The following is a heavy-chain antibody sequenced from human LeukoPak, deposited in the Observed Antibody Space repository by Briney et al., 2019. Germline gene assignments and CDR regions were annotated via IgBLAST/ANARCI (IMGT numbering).Heavy chain of an antibody. D-gene: IGHD3-22*01. CDR3: AKASFDSSGYFDY. V-gene: IGHV3-23*01. CDR1: GFTFSSYA. CDR2: ISGSGGST. Sequence: PGGSLRLSCAASGFTFSSYAMSWVRQAPGKGPEWVSAISGSGGSTYYADSVKGRFTISRDNSKNTLYLQMNSLRAEDTAVYYCAKASFDSSGYFDYWGQGTLVTVSS. J-gene: IGHJ4*02.